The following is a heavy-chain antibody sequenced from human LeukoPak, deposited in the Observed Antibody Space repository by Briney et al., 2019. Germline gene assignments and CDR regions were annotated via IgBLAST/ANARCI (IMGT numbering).Heavy chain of an antibody. D-gene: IGHD3-3*01. J-gene: IGHJ4*02. CDR3: AKPAGFWSGYYDY. V-gene: IGHV3-33*06. CDR2: IWYDGSNK. Sequence: PGRSLRLSCAASGFTFSSYGMHWVRQAPGKGLEWVAVIWYDGSNKYYADSVKGRFTISGDNSKNTLYLQMNSLRAEDTAVYYCAKPAGFWSGYYDYWGQGTLVTVSS. CDR1: GFTFSSYG.